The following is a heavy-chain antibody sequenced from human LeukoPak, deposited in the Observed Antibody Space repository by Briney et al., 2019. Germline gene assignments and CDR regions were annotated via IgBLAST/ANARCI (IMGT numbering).Heavy chain of an antibody. CDR3: ARGGWFGELLLNQQSVSPYYYYMDV. V-gene: IGHV1-18*01. Sequence: ASVKVSCKASGYTFTSYGISWVRQAPGQGLEWMGWISAYNGNTNYAQKLQGRVTMTTDASTSTAYMELRSLRSDDTAVYYCARGGWFGELLLNQQSVSPYYYYMDVWGKGTTVTISS. CDR2: ISAYNGNT. J-gene: IGHJ6*03. D-gene: IGHD3-10*01. CDR1: GYTFTSYG.